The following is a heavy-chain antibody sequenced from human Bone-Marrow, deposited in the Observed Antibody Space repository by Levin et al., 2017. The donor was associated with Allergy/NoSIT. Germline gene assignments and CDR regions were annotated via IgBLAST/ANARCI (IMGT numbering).Heavy chain of an antibody. V-gene: IGHV3-53*01. CDR3: ARVNYDFWKNYYYGFDV. D-gene: IGHD3-3*01. CDR2: IYTGGST. CDR1: GFTVDSNY. J-gene: IGHJ6*02. Sequence: PGGSLRLSCTATGFTVDSNYVSWVRQAPGKGLEWVSVIYTGGSTFYADSVKGRFTISKDNSRNTVFLQMNSLRAEDTAVYYCARVNYDFWKNYYYGFDVWGQGTTVTVSS.